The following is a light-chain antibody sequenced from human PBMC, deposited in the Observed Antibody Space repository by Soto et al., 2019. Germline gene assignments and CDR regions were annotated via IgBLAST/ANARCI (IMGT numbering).Light chain of an antibody. CDR2: GAS. V-gene: IGKV3D-15*01. J-gene: IGKJ4*01. CDR3: QQYDHWLRLT. CDR1: QSVSSN. Sequence: EIVLTQSPGTLSWSPREIGTLSCMASQSVSSNLAWYQQKPGQAPRLLIYGASTRATGIPARFSGSGSGTEFNLTISSLQSEDFGVYFCQQYDHWLRLTFGGGTKVDIK.